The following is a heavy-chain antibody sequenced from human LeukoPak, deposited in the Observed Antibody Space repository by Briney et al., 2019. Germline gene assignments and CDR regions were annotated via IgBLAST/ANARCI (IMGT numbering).Heavy chain of an antibody. Sequence: GGSLRLSCAASGFTFSSHAMGWVRQAPGKGLEWVSSITGSGASTYYGDSVKGRFTISRDNSKNTPYLQMNRLRAEDTAVYYCAKHPSGENCSGGSCYSGYFDYWGQGTLVTVSS. J-gene: IGHJ4*02. V-gene: IGHV3-23*01. CDR1: GFTFSSHA. D-gene: IGHD2-15*01. CDR2: ITGSGAST. CDR3: AKHPSGENCSGGSCYSGYFDY.